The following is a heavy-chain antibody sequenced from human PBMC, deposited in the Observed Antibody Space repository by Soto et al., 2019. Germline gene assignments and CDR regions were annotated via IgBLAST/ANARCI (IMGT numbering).Heavy chain of an antibody. J-gene: IGHJ6*02. Sequence: SETLSLTCTVSGGSISSGGYYWSWIRQHPGKGLEWIGYIYYSGSTYYNPSLKSRVTISVDTSKNQFSLKLSSVTAADTAVYYCERGTGIRGMDVWGQGTTVTVSS. CDR2: IYYSGST. D-gene: IGHD3-10*01. V-gene: IGHV4-31*03. CDR1: GGSISSGGYY. CDR3: ERGTGIRGMDV.